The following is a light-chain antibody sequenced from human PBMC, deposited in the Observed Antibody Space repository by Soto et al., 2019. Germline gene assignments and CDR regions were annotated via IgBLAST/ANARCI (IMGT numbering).Light chain of an antibody. V-gene: IGKV1-39*01. CDR2: AAS. Sequence: DIQMTQSPSSLSASVGDRVTIACRASQSINTFLNWYEVKPGKAPKLLIYAASSLQSGVPSRFSGSGSGTDFTLTISSLQPEDGATYYCQQSYSIPWTFGQGTKVEIK. CDR1: QSINTF. J-gene: IGKJ1*01. CDR3: QQSYSIPWT.